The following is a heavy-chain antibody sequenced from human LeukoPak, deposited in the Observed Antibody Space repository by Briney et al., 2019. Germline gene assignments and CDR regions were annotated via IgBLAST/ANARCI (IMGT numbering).Heavy chain of an antibody. CDR1: GFTFSSYE. D-gene: IGHD2-15*01. J-gene: IGHJ4*02. Sequence: GGSLRLSCAASGFTFSSYEMNWARQAPGKGLEWVSYVSSSGSTIYYADSVKGRFTISRDNAKNSLYLQMNSLRAEDTAVYYCARDATRLFDYWGQGTLVTVSS. CDR3: ARDATRLFDY. CDR2: VSSSGSTI. V-gene: IGHV3-48*03.